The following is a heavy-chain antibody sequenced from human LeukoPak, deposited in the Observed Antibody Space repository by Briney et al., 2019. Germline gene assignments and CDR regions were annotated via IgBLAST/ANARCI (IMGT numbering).Heavy chain of an antibody. CDR1: GFTFSSYD. Sequence: GGSLRLSCAASGFTFSSYDVSWVRQAPGKGLEWVSLISGSGGGTYYADSVKGRFTVSRDNSKNTLFLQMNSLRAEDTAVYYCAKDGGLWVSAHWGDSWGRGTLVTVSS. CDR2: ISGSGGGT. J-gene: IGHJ4*02. CDR3: AKDGGLWVSAHWGDS. V-gene: IGHV3-23*01. D-gene: IGHD7-27*01.